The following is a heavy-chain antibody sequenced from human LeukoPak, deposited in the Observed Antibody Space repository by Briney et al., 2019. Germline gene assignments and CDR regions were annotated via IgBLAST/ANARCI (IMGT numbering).Heavy chain of an antibody. CDR3: ARDLRHNWFDP. J-gene: IGHJ5*02. Sequence: PSETLSLTCTVSGGSVSSGSYYWSWIRQPPGKGLEWIGYIYYSGSTNYNPSLKSRVAISVDTSKNQFSLKLSSVTAADTAVYYCARDLRHNWFDPWGQGTLVTVSS. CDR2: IYYSGST. V-gene: IGHV4-61*01. D-gene: IGHD4-17*01. CDR1: GGSVSSGSYY.